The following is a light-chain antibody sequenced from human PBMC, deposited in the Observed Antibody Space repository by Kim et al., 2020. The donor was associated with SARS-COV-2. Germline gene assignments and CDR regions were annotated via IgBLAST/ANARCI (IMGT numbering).Light chain of an antibody. CDR1: NSNIAVNA. CDR3: ATWDDSLDAWV. Sequence: QSVLTQPPSASGTPGQRVTISCSGSNSNIAVNAVHWYQQLTGTAPKLLIYRYNQRASGVPDRFSAYLSGTSASLALSGHLTEDEADYYCATWDDSLDAWVFCGGTQRT. CDR2: RYN. J-gene: IGLJ3*02. V-gene: IGLV1-44*01.